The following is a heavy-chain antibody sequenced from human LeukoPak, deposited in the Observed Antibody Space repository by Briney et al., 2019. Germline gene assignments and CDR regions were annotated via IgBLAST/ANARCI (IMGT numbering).Heavy chain of an antibody. D-gene: IGHD6-19*01. CDR3: AREDFSIAVAGTNLDY. V-gene: IGHV3-7*01. CDR1: GFTFSSYW. J-gene: IGHJ4*02. Sequence: GGSLRLSCAASGFTFSSYWMSWVRQAPGKGLEWVANIKQDGSEKHYVDSVKGRFTISRDNAKNSLYLQMNSLRAEDTAVYYCAREDFSIAVAGTNLDYWGQGTLVTVSS. CDR2: IKQDGSEK.